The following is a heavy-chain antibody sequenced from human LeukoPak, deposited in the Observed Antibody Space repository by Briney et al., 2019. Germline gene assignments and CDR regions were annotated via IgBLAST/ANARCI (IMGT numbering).Heavy chain of an antibody. J-gene: IGHJ5*02. CDR1: GYTFSSYA. CDR2: ISSDGRIT. CDR3: ARVSGWYWFDQ. Sequence: GGSLRLSCEGSGYTFSSYAMHWVRQAPGKGLEYVAAISSDGRITYYANFVTGRFTISRDNSKNTLYLQVGSLRTEDMAVYYCARVSGWYWFDQWGQGTLVTVSS. V-gene: IGHV3-64*01. D-gene: IGHD6-19*01.